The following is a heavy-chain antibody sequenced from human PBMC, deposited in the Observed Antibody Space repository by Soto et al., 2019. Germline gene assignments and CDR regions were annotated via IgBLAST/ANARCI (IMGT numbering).Heavy chain of an antibody. Sequence: ASVKVSCKASGYTFTGYYMHWVRQAPGQGLEWMGWINPNSGGTNYAQKFQGWVTMTRDTSISTAYMELSRLRSDDTAVYYCARSSGVTIFGVVIVYTLGAFDIWGQGTMVTVSS. V-gene: IGHV1-2*04. D-gene: IGHD3-3*01. CDR1: GYTFTGYY. CDR3: ARSSGVTIFGVVIVYTLGAFDI. CDR2: INPNSGGT. J-gene: IGHJ3*02.